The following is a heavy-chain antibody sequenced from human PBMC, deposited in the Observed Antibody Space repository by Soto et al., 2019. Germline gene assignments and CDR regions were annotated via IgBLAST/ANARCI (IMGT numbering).Heavy chain of an antibody. CDR1: GDPLSYGGXX. CDR2: VYHTGAT. J-gene: IGHJ5*02. D-gene: IGHD1-26*01. Sequence: QVQLQESGPGLVEPSQTLSLVCSVSGDPLSYGGXXXXWVRXSPGKALEWIGFVYHTGATYYHPSLESRVTMAVDMSKNEFSLKLTSVTAADTATYYCAREGHSSWEWLDPWGQGILVTVSS. V-gene: IGHV4-31*03. CDR3: AREGHSSWEWLDP.